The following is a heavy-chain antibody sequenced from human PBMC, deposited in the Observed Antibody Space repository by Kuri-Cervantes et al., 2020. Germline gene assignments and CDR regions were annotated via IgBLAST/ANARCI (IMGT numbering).Heavy chain of an antibody. Sequence: GESLKISCSASGFPFTSYSMNWVRQAPGKGLEWVSYISSSGSTLYYADSVKGRFTISRDNAKNTLYLQMNSLRAEDTAVYYCARSPGRMTLSGVLNGYMDVWGKGTTVTVSS. D-gene: IGHD3-10*01. CDR3: ARSPGRMTLSGVLNGYMDV. CDR2: ISSSGSTL. V-gene: IGHV3-48*01. J-gene: IGHJ6*03. CDR1: GFPFTSYS.